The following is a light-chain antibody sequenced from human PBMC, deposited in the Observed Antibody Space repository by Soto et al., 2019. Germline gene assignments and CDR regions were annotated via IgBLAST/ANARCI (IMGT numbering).Light chain of an antibody. Sequence: ETLKTQPPATLSVKKGERATLSCSASQSVSSDLAWYQQKPGQAPRLLIYGASNRATGIPARFSGSGSGTDFTLTISSLEPEDSAIYYCQQRNIGPPVTFGQGTLLEI. V-gene: IGKV3-11*01. CDR2: GAS. CDR3: QQRNIGPPVT. J-gene: IGKJ5*01. CDR1: QSVSSD.